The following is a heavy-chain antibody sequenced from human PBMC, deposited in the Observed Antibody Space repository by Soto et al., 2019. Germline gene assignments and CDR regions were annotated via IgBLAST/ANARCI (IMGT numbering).Heavy chain of an antibody. V-gene: IGHV4-30-4*01. J-gene: IGHJ6*02. D-gene: IGHD5-12*01. Sequence: SETLSLTCTVSGGSISSGDYYWSWIRQPPGKGLEWIGYIYYSGSTYYNPSLKSRVTISVDTSKNQFSLKLSSVTAADTAVYYCAAATIKGDGMDVWGQGTTVTVSS. CDR1: GGSISSGDYY. CDR2: IYYSGST. CDR3: AAATIKGDGMDV.